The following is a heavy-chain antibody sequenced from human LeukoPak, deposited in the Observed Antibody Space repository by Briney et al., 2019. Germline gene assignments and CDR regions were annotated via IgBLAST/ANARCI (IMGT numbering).Heavy chain of an antibody. CDR1: GFTFSSYA. Sequence: GRSLRLSCAASGFTFSSYAMHWVRQAPGNGLEWVAVISYDGSNKYYADSVKGRFTISRDNSKNTLYLQMNSLRAEDTAVYYCARDLSDYVWGSYRWNYFDYWGQGTLVTVSS. CDR2: ISYDGSNK. J-gene: IGHJ4*02. V-gene: IGHV3-30-3*01. CDR3: ARDLSDYVWGSYRWNYFDY. D-gene: IGHD3-16*02.